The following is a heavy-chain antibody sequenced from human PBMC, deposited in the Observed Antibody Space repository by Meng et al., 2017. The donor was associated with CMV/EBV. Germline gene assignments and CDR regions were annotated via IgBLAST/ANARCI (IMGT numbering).Heavy chain of an antibody. V-gene: IGHV3-21*01. Sequence: GESLKISCAASGFTFSSYSMNWVRQAPGKGLEWVSSISSSSSYIYYAGSVKGRFTISRDNAKNSLYLQMNSLRAEDTAVYYCARRDGMDVWGQGTTVTVSS. CDR3: ARRDGMDV. J-gene: IGHJ6*02. CDR2: ISSSSSYI. CDR1: GFTFSSYS.